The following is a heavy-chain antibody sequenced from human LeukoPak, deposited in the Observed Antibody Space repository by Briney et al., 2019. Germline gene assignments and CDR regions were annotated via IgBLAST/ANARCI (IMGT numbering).Heavy chain of an antibody. Sequence: PGGSLRLSCAASGFTFSSYAMSWFRQAPGKGLEWVGFIRSKAYGGTPEYAASVKGRFTISRDDSKSIAYLQMNSLNTEDTAVYYCSRESAGATEKSDYWGQGTLVTVSS. CDR3: SRESAGATEKSDY. V-gene: IGHV3-49*03. CDR2: IRSKAYGGTP. CDR1: GFTFSSYA. J-gene: IGHJ4*02. D-gene: IGHD1-26*01.